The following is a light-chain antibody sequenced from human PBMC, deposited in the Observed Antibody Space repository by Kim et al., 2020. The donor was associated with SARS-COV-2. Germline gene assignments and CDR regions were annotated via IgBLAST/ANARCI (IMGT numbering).Light chain of an antibody. CDR2: GAS. CDR3: EKYNNAPWT. CDR1: QSVSSD. J-gene: IGKJ1*01. V-gene: IGKV3-15*01. Sequence: YQEERATLSCGARQSVSSDLACDQKKPGQAPRILIYGASTRATGMPARCSGSGSGTEFTLTISSLQSVEFAVYYCEKYNNAPWTFGQGTKVDIK.